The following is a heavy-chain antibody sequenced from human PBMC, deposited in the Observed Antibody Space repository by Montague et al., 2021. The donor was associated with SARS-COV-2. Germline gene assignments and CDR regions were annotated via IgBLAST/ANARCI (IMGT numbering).Heavy chain of an antibody. J-gene: IGHJ4*02. D-gene: IGHD3-10*01. Sequence: SLRLSCAASGFTFSSYGMHWVRQAPGKGLEWVAVTWYDGSNKYYADSVKGRFTISRDNSKNTLYLQMNSLRAEDTAVYYCARDPSCCSRFGEFGYWGQGTLVTVSS. CDR2: TWYDGSNK. CDR1: GFTFSSYG. CDR3: ARDPSCCSRFGEFGY. V-gene: IGHV3-33*01.